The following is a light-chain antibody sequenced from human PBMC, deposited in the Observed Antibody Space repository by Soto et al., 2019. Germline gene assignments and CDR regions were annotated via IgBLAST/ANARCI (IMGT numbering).Light chain of an antibody. V-gene: IGKV3-11*01. Sequence: DIVMTQTPATLSLSPGERATLSCRASQRITTVAWYQQKTGQAPRLLIFDESNRATGIPDRLSGSGSGTDLNLTSSRLEPEDSAVYYCQQRSNWPPTFGQGTRLEIK. J-gene: IGKJ5*01. CDR3: QQRSNWPPT. CDR2: DES. CDR1: QRITT.